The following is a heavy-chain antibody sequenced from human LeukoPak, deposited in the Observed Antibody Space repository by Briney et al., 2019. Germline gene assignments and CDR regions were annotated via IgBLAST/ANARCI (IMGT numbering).Heavy chain of an antibody. CDR2: VSGSGGST. CDR1: GFTFSSYA. D-gene: IGHD5-18*01. J-gene: IGHJ2*01. V-gene: IGHV3-23*01. Sequence: GGSLRLSCGASGFTFSSYAMSWVRQAPGKGLEWVSAVSGSGGSTYYADSVKGRFTISRDNSKNTLYLQMNSLRAEDTAVYYCAKSQLWLSLWYFDLWGRGTLVTVSS. CDR3: AKSQLWLSLWYFDL.